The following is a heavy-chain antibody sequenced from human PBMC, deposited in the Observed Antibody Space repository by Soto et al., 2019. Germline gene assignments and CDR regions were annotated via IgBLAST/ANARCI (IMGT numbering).Heavy chain of an antibody. J-gene: IGHJ3*02. CDR1: GFTFDNYG. CDR3: EKGRLRWSFAFDI. Sequence: PXESLRLSFAASGFTFDNYGMHWVRQAPGKGLEWVAVISYDGSLKYYADSVKGRFTISRDNPKNALYLQMNSLRAEDTAVYYCEKGRLRWSFAFDIWGQGTMVTVSS. D-gene: IGHD4-17*01. CDR2: ISYDGSLK. V-gene: IGHV3-30*18.